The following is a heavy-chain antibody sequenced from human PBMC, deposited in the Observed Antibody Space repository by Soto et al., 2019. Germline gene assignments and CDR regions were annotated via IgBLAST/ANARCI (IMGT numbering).Heavy chain of an antibody. CDR1: GDSVSSTSAA. CDR2: TYYRSKWYS. CDR3: ARGSYYSGWV. V-gene: IGHV6-1*01. D-gene: IGHD6-19*01. J-gene: IGHJ4*02. Sequence: SQTLSLTCVISGDSVSSTSAALSWIRQSPSRGLEWLGRTYYRSKWYSDYAVSVKSRITINPDTSKNQFSLQLNSVTPEDTAVYYCARGSYYSGWVWGQGTLVTVS.